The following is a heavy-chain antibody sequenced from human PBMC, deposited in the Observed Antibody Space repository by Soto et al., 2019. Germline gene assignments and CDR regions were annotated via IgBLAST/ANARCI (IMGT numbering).Heavy chain of an antibody. J-gene: IGHJ5*01. V-gene: IGHV3-23*01. CDR2: ISATGGGT. CDR1: GFKFSSYA. Sequence: GGSLRLSCAASGFKFSSYAMSWVRQAPGKGLEWVSLISATGGGTYYADSVKGRFTISRDNSDNTLYLQVHSLRAEDTAVYYCAKDRRAGGNSAFYFDFWGQGAQVNV. CDR3: AKDRRAGGNSAFYFDF. D-gene: IGHD3-16*01.